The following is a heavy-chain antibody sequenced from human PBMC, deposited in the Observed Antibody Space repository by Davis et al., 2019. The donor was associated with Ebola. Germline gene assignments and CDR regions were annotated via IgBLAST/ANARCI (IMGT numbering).Heavy chain of an antibody. Sequence: GESLKISCAASGFTFDDYGMSWVRQAPGKGLEWVSGINWNGGSTGYADSVKGRFTISRDNAKNTLYLQMNSLRAEDTAVYYCASDAIDCSGGSCYSIWAYYYGMDVWGQGTTVTVSS. CDR3: ASDAIDCSGGSCYSIWAYYYGMDV. V-gene: IGHV3-20*04. J-gene: IGHJ6*02. CDR1: GFTFDDYG. D-gene: IGHD2-15*01. CDR2: INWNGGST.